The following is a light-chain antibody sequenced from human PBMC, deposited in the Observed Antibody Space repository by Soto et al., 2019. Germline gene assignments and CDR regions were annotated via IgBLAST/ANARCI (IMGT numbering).Light chain of an antibody. J-gene: IGKJ5*01. CDR2: GAS. Sequence: SVLMQSPGTLSLSPWERATLSCRASQSVNSCYLAWYQQKPGQAPRLPIYGASSRATCIPDRFSGSGSGTDFTLDIRRLAPEDFAVYYCQHLGITFGQGTRLEIK. V-gene: IGKV3-20*01. CDR3: QHLGIT. CDR1: QSVNSCY.